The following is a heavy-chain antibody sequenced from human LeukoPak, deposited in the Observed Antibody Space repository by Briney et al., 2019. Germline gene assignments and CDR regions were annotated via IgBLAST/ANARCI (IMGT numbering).Heavy chain of an antibody. V-gene: IGHV4-59*01. CDR3: ARAMATTAH. J-gene: IGHJ4*02. CDR2: IYYSGST. Sequence: SETLSLTCTVSGGSISSYYWSWIRQPPGKGLEWIGYIYYSGSTNYNPSLKSRVTISVDTSKNQFSLKLSSVTAEDTAVYYCARAMATTAHWGQGTLVTVSS. D-gene: IGHD5-24*01. CDR1: GGSISSYY.